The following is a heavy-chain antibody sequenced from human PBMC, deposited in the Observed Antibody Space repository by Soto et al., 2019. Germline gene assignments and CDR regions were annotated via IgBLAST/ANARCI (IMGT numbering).Heavy chain of an antibody. CDR3: AISYYYGSGSYYGYYYGMDV. CDR2: INPNSGGT. J-gene: IGHJ6*02. CDR1: GYTFTGYY. V-gene: IGHV1-2*04. Sequence: ASVKVSCKASGYTFTGYYMHWVRQAPGQGLEWMGWINPNSGGTNYAQKFQGWVTMTRDTSISTAYMELSRLRSDDTAVYYCAISYYYGSGSYYGYYYGMDVWGQGTTVTVSS. D-gene: IGHD3-10*01.